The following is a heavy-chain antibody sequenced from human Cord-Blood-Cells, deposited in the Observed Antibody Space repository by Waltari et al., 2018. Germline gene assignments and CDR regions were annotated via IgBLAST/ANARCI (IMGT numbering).Heavy chain of an antibody. Sequence: EVQLVQSGAEMKKPGESLKISCKDSGYSFTSRVLGWVRPMPGKGMEWMGIIYPGDSDTRYSPSFQGQVTISADKSISTAYLQWSSLKASDTAMYYCARHDTNYYDSSGYYPYAFDIWGQGTMVTVSS. V-gene: IGHV5-51*01. CDR3: ARHDTNYYDSSGYYPYAFDI. D-gene: IGHD3-22*01. CDR2: IYPGDSDT. J-gene: IGHJ3*02. CDR1: GYSFTSRV.